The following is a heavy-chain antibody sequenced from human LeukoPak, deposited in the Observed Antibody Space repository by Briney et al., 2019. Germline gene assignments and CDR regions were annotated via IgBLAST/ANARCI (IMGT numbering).Heavy chain of an antibody. CDR2: LFSDGNT. V-gene: IGHV3-53*01. CDR3: ARGVEPLAANTLAY. Sequence: GGSLRLSCGASGITVITNDMTWVRQAPGKGLEWVAVLFSDGNTKYADSVQGRFTISRDNSKNTLYLEMNSLSPDDTAVYYCARGVEPLAANTLAYWGQGTLVTASS. D-gene: IGHD1-14*01. CDR1: GITVITND. J-gene: IGHJ4*02.